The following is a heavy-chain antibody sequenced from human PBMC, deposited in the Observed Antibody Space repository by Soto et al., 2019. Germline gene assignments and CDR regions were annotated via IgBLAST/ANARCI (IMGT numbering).Heavy chain of an antibody. V-gene: IGHV1-46*01. J-gene: IGHJ6*02. Sequence: QVQLVQSGAEVKKPGATVKVSCKASGYTFTAYYMHWVRQAPGQGLEWMGIINPRGGSISYAQKLQGRVTMTTDTSTSTVYMNLSSLRSEDTAVYYCARGSYGYRGDYYYGMDVWGQGTSVTVSS. D-gene: IGHD2-15*01. CDR1: GYTFTAYY. CDR3: ARGSYGYRGDYYYGMDV. CDR2: INPRGGSI.